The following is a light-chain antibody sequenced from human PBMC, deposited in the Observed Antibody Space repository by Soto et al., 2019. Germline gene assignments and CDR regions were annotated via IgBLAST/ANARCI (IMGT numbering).Light chain of an antibody. V-gene: IGLV1-44*01. J-gene: IGLJ3*02. CDR3: AAWDDSLNGWV. Sequence: QSVLTQPPSASGTPGQRVTISCSGSRSNIGSNTVNWYQQVRGTAPKVLIYSNNQRPSGVPDRFSGSKSGSSASLAISGLQSEDAVDYYCAAWDDSLNGWVFGGGTQLTV. CDR1: RSNIGSNT. CDR2: SNN.